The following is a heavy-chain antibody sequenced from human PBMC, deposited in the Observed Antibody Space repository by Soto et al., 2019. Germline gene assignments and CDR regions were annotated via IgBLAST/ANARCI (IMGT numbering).Heavy chain of an antibody. V-gene: IGHV6-1*01. CDR1: GDSVSSNSAA. CDR3: AKEGGNHYYYYAMDL. CDR2: TFYRSKWYN. Sequence: SQTLSLTCAISGDSVSSNSAAWSWIRQSPSRGLEWLGRTFYRSKWYNDYAVPVKGRITINPGTSKNQFSLQLNSVTPEDTAVYYCAKEGGNHYYYYAMDLWGQGTTVTVSS. J-gene: IGHJ6*02. D-gene: IGHD1-26*01.